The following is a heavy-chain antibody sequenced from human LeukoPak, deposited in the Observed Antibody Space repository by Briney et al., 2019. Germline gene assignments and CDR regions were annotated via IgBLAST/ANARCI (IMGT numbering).Heavy chain of an antibody. V-gene: IGHV3-23*01. J-gene: IGHJ4*02. CDR3: AKDFAPSYDFWSGLGFDY. D-gene: IGHD3-3*01. CDR2: ISGSGVTT. CDR1: GFTFSSYA. Sequence: PGGSLRLSCAASGFTFSSYAMSWVRQAPGKGLEWVSGISGSGVTTHFADSVKGRFTISRNNSKNTLYLQMNSLRAEDTAVYYCAKDFAPSYDFWSGLGFDYWGQGTLVTVSS.